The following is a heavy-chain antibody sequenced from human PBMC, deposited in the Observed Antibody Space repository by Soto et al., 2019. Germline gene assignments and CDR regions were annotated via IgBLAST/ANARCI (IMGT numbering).Heavy chain of an antibody. D-gene: IGHD4-4*01. CDR3: ARASHDYSNYGWFDP. V-gene: IGHV4-59*01. CDR2: IYYSGST. Sequence: PSETLSLTCTVSGGSISSYYWSWIRQPPGKGLEWIGYIYYSGSTNYNPSLKSRVTISVDTSKNQFSLKLSSVTAADTAVYYCARASHDYSNYGWFDPWGQGTLVTSPQ. CDR1: GGSISSYY. J-gene: IGHJ5*02.